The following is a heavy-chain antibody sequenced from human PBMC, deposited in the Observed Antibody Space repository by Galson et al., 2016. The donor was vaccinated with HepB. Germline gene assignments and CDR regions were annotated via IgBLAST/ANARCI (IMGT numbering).Heavy chain of an antibody. CDR1: GGSISNYY. CDR2: IYFSGNT. CDR3: ARAFCYGSGSSYPCMDV. Sequence: ATLSLTCTVSGGSISNYYWSWIRQSPGKGLEWIGYIYFSGNTNYNPSLKSRVTISADTSKNQLSLKIKSVTAVDTAVYYCARAFCYGSGSSYPCMDVWGQGTTVTASS. V-gene: IGHV4-59*01. D-gene: IGHD3-10*01. J-gene: IGHJ6*02.